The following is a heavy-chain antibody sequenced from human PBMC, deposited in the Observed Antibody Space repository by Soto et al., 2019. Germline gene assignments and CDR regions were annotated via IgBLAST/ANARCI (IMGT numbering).Heavy chain of an antibody. CDR2: ISSSSSTI. V-gene: IGHV3-48*01. J-gene: IGHJ4*02. CDR1: GFTFSSYS. CDR3: AREGYYDSSGYYYFDY. Sequence: EVQLVESGGGLVQPGGSLGLSCAASGFTFSSYSMNWVRQAPGKGLEWVSYISSSSSTIYYADSVKGRFTISRDNAKNSLYLQMNSLRAEDTAVYYCAREGYYDSSGYYYFDYWGQGTLVTVSS. D-gene: IGHD3-22*01.